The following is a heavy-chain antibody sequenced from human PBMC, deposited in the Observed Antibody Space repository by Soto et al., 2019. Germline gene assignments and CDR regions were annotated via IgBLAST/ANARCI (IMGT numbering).Heavy chain of an antibody. V-gene: IGHV4-34*01. CDR3: ARGDNLTGYVY. J-gene: IGHJ4*02. CDR2: INHSGST. CDR1: GGSFSGYY. D-gene: IGHD3-9*01. Sequence: SETLSLTCAVYGGSFSGYYWSWIRQPPGKGLEWIGEINHSGSTNYNPSLKSRVTISVDTSKNQFSLKLSSVTAADTAVYYCARGDNLTGYVYLVQGALVT.